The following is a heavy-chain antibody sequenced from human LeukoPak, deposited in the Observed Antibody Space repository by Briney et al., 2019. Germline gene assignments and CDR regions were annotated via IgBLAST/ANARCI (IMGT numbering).Heavy chain of an antibody. CDR3: ARGLRYYGSGSYYNGGGYFDY. CDR2: INHSGST. Sequence: SETLSLTCAVYGGSFSGYYWSWIRQPPGKGLEWIGEINHSGSTNYNPSLKSRVTISVDTSKNQFSLKLSSVTAAGTAVYYCARGLRYYGSGSYYNGGGYFDYWGQGTLVTVSS. J-gene: IGHJ4*02. CDR1: GGSFSGYY. D-gene: IGHD3-10*01. V-gene: IGHV4-34*01.